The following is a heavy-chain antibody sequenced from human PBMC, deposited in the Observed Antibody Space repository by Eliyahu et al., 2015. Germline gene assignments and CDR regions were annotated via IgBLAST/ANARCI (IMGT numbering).Heavy chain of an antibody. CDR3: SRGILTGLYDYHYYFDY. D-gene: IGHD3-9*01. J-gene: IGHJ4*02. CDR2: IRSKAYDGRT. Sequence: EVQLVESGGGLVKPGRSLRLSCTVSXFXFGXXALSWFRXAPGKGLXWVGFIRSKAYDGRTEYASSVKGRFSISGDDSKSIVYLQMESLKTEDTALYFCSRGILTGLYDYHYYFDYWGQGTLVTVSS. CDR1: XFXFGXXA. V-gene: IGHV3-49*05.